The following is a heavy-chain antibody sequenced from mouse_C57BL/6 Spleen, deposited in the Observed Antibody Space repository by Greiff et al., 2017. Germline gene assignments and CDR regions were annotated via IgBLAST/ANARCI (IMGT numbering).Heavy chain of an antibody. CDR1: GFTFSNYW. CDR3: TKSTGTYYFDY. Sequence: EVQGVESGGGLVQPGGSMKLSCVASGFTFSNYWMNWVRQSPEKGLEWVAQIRLKSDNYATHYAESVKGRFTISRDDSKSSVYLQMNNLRAEDTGIYYCTKSTGTYYFDYWGQGTTLTVSS. CDR2: IRLKSDNYAT. J-gene: IGHJ2*01. D-gene: IGHD4-1*01. V-gene: IGHV6-3*01.